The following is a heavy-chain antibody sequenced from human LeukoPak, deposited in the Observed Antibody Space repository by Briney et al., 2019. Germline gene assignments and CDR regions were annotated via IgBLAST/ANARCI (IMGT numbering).Heavy chain of an antibody. J-gene: IGHJ4*02. D-gene: IGHD3-10*01. V-gene: IGHV4-39*07. CDR2: IYYSGST. Sequence: SETLSLTCTVSGGSISSSSYYWGWIRQPPGKGLEWIGSIYYSGSTYYNPSLKSRVTISVDTSKNQFSLKLSSVTAADTAVYYWARVIGSRLYDYWGQGTLVTVSS. CDR1: GGSISSSSYY. CDR3: ARVIGSRLYDY.